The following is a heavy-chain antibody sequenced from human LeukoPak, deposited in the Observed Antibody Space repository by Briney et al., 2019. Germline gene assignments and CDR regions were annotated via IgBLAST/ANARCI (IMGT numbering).Heavy chain of an antibody. J-gene: IGHJ4*02. D-gene: IGHD5-12*01. CDR1: GGSISSSSYY. CDR2: IYYSGST. V-gene: IGHV4-39*07. CDR3: ARGHILAAGPYFFDY. Sequence: SETLSLTCTVSGGSISSSSYYWGWIRQPPGKGLEWIGSIYYSGSTNYNPSLKSRVTISVDTSKNQFSLKLSSVTAADTAVYYCARGHILAAGPYFFDYWGQGTLVTVSS.